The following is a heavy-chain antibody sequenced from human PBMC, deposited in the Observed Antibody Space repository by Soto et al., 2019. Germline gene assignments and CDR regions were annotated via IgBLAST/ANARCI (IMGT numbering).Heavy chain of an antibody. CDR1: GFTFSSYW. J-gene: IGHJ6*02. Sequence: EVQLVESGGGLVQPGGSLRLSCAASGFTFSSYWMTWVRQAPGKGLEWVAYIKQDGTEKNYVDSVKGRFTISRDNAKNSLYLQMNSLRAEDTAVYYCARARSRGDVWGQGTTVIVSS. D-gene: IGHD2-2*01. V-gene: IGHV3-7*05. CDR2: IKQDGTEK. CDR3: ARARSRGDV.